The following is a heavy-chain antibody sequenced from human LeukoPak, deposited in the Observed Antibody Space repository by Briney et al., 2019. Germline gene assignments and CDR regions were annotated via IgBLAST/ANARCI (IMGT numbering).Heavy chain of an antibody. Sequence: GGSLRLSCAASEFTFSSYAMNWVRQAPGKGLEWVSAISGSGGSTYYADSVKGRFTITRDNFRNALYLQMNSLRTEDTAVYYCAFLEGYSYGTGSSYGTDVWGQGTAVTVS. CDR3: AFLEGYSYGTGSSYGTDV. D-gene: IGHD5-18*01. CDR1: EFTFSSYA. J-gene: IGHJ6*02. V-gene: IGHV3-23*01. CDR2: ISGSGGST.